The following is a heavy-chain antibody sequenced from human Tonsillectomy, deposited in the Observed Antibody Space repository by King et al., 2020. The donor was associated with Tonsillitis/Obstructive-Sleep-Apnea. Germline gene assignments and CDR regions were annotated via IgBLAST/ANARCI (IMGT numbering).Heavy chain of an antibody. J-gene: IGHJ1*01. CDR1: GFNFDDYA. CDR3: AKDRSWVWELDLEL. Sequence: VQLVESGGGLVQPGRSLRLSCTASGFNFDDYAMHWVRHAPGKGLEWVSGISWNSGSIGYADSVKGRFTISRDNAKNSLYLQMNSLRAEDTALYYCAKDRSWVWELDLELWGQGPLVTVSS. CDR2: ISWNSGSI. D-gene: IGHD1-26*01. V-gene: IGHV3-9*01.